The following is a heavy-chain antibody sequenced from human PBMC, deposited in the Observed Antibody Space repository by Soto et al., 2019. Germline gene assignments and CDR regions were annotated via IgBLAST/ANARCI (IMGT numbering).Heavy chain of an antibody. Sequence: GGSLRLSCAASGFIFDDYGMSWVRQVPGKGLEWVSGINWNGDNRNYVDSVKGRFTISRDNARNSLYLQMNSLRVEDTALYHCVRGLGFCRSANCYPDAFDIWGQGTMVTVSS. CDR3: VRGLGFCRSANCYPDAFDI. J-gene: IGHJ3*02. D-gene: IGHD2-2*01. V-gene: IGHV3-20*01. CDR1: GFIFDDYG. CDR2: INWNGDNR.